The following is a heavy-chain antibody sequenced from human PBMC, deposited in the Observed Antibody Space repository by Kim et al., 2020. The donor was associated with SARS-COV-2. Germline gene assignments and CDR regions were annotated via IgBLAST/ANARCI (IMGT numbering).Heavy chain of an antibody. J-gene: IGHJ4*02. CDR1: GFTFDDYA. CDR3: AKDRSGGAVVTATPFDY. D-gene: IGHD2-21*02. V-gene: IGHV3-9*01. CDR2: ISWNSGSI. Sequence: GGSLRLSCAASGFTFDDYAMHWVRQAPGKGLEWVSGISWNSGSIGYEDSVKGRFTISRDNAKNSLYLQMNSLRAEDTALYYCAKDRSGGAVVTATPFDYWGQGTLGTVSS.